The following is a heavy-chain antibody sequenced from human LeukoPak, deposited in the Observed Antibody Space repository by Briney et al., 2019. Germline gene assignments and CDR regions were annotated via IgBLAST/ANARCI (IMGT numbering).Heavy chain of an antibody. Sequence: PSETLSLTCTVSGGSISSYYWSWIRQPPGKGLEWIGYIYYSGSTNYNPSLKSRATISVDTSKNQFSLKLSSVTAAHTAVYYCAGQHDFWSGYDYWGQGTLVTVSS. D-gene: IGHD3-3*01. CDR2: IYYSGST. J-gene: IGHJ4*02. CDR3: AGQHDFWSGYDY. CDR1: GGSISSYY. V-gene: IGHV4-59*08.